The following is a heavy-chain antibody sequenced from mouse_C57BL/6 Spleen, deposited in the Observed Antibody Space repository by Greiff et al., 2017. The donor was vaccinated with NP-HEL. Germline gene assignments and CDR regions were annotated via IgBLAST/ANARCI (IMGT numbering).Heavy chain of an antibody. CDR1: GFTFSSYA. CDR2: ISSGGDYI. CDR3: TRGITPYYFDY. J-gene: IGHJ2*01. D-gene: IGHD1-1*01. Sequence: EVMLVESGEGLVKPGGSLKLSCAASGFTFSSYAMSWVRQTPEKRLEWVAYISSGGDYIYYADTVKGRFTLSRDNARNTLYLQMGSLKSEDTAMYYCTRGITPYYFDYWGQGTTLTVSS. V-gene: IGHV5-9-1*02.